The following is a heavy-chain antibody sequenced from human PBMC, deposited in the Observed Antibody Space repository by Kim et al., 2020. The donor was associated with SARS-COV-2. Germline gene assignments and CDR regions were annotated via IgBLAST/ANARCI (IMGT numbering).Heavy chain of an antibody. CDR1: GYTFTGYY. J-gene: IGHJ3*02. D-gene: IGHD3-16*02. V-gene: IGHV1-2*06. Sequence: ASVKVSCXAXGYTFTGYYMHWVRQAPGQGLEWMGRINPNSGGTNYAQKFQGRVTMTRDTSISTAYMELSRLRSDDTAVYYCARRLYMVTFGGVIVHDAFDIWGQGTIVTVSS. CDR2: INPNSGGT. CDR3: ARRLYMVTFGGVIVHDAFDI.